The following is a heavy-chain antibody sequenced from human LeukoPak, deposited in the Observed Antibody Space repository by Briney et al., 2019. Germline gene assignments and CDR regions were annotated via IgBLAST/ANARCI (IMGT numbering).Heavy chain of an antibody. CDR2: IIPIFGTA. D-gene: IGHD1-26*01. J-gene: IGHJ5*02. CDR3: ARGPIALATTSWFDP. CDR1: GGTFSSYA. Sequence: ASVKVSCKASGGTFSSYAISWVRQAPGQGLEWMGGIIPIFGTANYGQKFQGRVTITADESTSTAYMELSSLRSEDTAVYYCARGPIALATTSWFDPWGQGTLVTVSS. V-gene: IGHV1-69*01.